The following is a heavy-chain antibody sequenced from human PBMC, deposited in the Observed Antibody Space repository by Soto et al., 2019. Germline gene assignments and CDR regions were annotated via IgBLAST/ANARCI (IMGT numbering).Heavy chain of an antibody. Sequence: SEPLSLTCTVSGGSISSSSYYWGWIRQPPGKGLEWIGSIYYSGSTYYNPSLKSRGTISVDTSKNQFSLKLSSVTAADTAVYYCARTRMFKTPNWFDPWGQGTLVTVSP. J-gene: IGHJ5*02. V-gene: IGHV4-39*01. CDR1: GGSISSSSYY. D-gene: IGHD2-15*01. CDR3: ARTRMFKTPNWFDP. CDR2: IYYSGST.